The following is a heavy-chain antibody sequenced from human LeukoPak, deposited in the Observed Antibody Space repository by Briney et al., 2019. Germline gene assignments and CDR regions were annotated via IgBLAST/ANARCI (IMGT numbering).Heavy chain of an antibody. CDR3: ATAPRMGFGELLHYFDY. V-gene: IGHV1-24*01. J-gene: IGHJ4*02. CDR2: FDPEDGET. Sequence: GASVKVSCRVSGYTLTELSMHWVRQAPGKGLEWMGGFDPEDGETIYAQKFQGRVTMTGDTSTDTAYMELSSLRSEDTAVYYCATAPRMGFGELLHYFDYWGQGTLVTVSS. D-gene: IGHD3-10*01. CDR1: GYTLTELS.